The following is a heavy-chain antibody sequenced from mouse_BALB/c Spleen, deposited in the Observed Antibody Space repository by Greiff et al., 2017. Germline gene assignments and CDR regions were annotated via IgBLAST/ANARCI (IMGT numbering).Heavy chain of an antibody. Sequence: EVKLVESGGGLVQPGGSMKLSCVASGFTFSNYWMNWVRQSPEKGLEWVAEIRLKSNNYATHYAESVKGRFTISRDDSKSSVYLQMNNLRAEDTGIYYCTRPYFDYWGQGTTLTVSS. CDR1: GFTFSNYW. CDR3: TRPYFDY. V-gene: IGHV6-6*02. J-gene: IGHJ2*01. CDR2: IRLKSNNYAT.